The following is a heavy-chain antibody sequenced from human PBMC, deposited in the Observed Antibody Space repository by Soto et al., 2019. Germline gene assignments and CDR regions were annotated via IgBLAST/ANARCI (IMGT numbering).Heavy chain of an antibody. D-gene: IGHD5-12*01. CDR1: GGSMGGYY. CDR3: AKMATDFGFAFDI. Sequence: SETLSLTCTVSGGSMGGYYWGWMRQPPGKGLEWIGYIYYSGKPNYSPSLKSRVTISVDTSKNQFSLKLSSVTAADTAVYYCAKMATDFGFAFDIWGQGTMVTVSS. J-gene: IGHJ3*02. CDR2: IYYSGKP. V-gene: IGHV4-59*08.